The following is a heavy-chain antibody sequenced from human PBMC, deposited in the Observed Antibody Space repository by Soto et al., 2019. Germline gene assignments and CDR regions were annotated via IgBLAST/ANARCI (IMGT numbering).Heavy chain of an antibody. V-gene: IGHV6-1*01. CDR3: ARDGYYYDSSGYYPNCFDP. CDR2: TYYRSKWYN. Sequence: SQTLSLTCAISGDSVSSNSAAWNWIRQSPSRGLEWLGRTYYRSKWYNDYAVSVKSRITINPDTSKNQFSLQLNSVTPEDTAVYYCARDGYYYDSSGYYPNCFDPWGQGTLVTVSS. D-gene: IGHD3-22*01. CDR1: GDSVSSNSAA. J-gene: IGHJ5*02.